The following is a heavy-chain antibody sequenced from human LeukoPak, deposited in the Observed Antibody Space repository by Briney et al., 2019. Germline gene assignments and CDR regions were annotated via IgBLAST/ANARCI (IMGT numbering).Heavy chain of an antibody. CDR2: ISWNSGRI. CDR1: GFTFNDYS. CDR3: AKGLLWSEVYYYYGMDV. D-gene: IGHD3-10*01. J-gene: IGHJ6*02. V-gene: IGHV3-9*01. Sequence: GGSLRLSCAASGFTFNDYSMHWVRQAPGKGLEWVSGISWNSGRIGYADSVKGRFSISRDNAKNSLYLQMDSLNPEDTAVYYCAKGLLWSEVYYYYGMDVWGQGTTVTVSS.